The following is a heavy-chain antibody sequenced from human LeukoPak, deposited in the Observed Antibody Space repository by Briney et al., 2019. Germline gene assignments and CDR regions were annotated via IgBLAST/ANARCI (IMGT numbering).Heavy chain of an antibody. CDR3: AKEDYNFLTGYHSFCAN. Sequence: GASVKVSCKASGGTFRTNSFSWVRQAPGQGLEWMGRIIPVFGTADYAKEFQGRVTITTDESTSTAYMELSRLRSDDTAVYYCAKEDYNFLTGYHSFCANWGQGSLVTVSS. D-gene: IGHD3-9*01. CDR1: GGTFRTNS. V-gene: IGHV1-69*05. CDR2: IIPVFGTA. J-gene: IGHJ1*01.